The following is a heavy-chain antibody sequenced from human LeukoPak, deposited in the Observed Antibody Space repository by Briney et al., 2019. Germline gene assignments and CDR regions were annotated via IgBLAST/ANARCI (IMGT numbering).Heavy chain of an antibody. CDR3: ARDAAIVATVDFDY. CDR1: GFTFSSYA. D-gene: IGHD5-12*01. V-gene: IGHV3-21*01. J-gene: IGHJ4*02. CDR2: ISSSSSYI. Sequence: PGGSLRLSCAASGFTFSSYAMNWVRQAPGKGLEWVSSISSSSSYIYYADSVKGRFTISRDNAKNSLYLQMNSLRAEDTAVYYCARDAAIVATVDFDYWGQGTLVTVSS.